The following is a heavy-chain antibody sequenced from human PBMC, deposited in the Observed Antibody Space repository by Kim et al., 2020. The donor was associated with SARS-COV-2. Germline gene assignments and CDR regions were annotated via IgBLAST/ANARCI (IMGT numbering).Heavy chain of an antibody. D-gene: IGHD6-13*01. V-gene: IGHV5-51*01. J-gene: IGHJ5*02. CDR3: ARQGSSSSWYGGENWFDP. Sequence: GESLKISCKGSGYSFTSYWIGWVRQMPGKGLEWMGIIYPGDSDTRYSPSFQGQVTISADKSISTAYLQWSSLKASDTAMYYCARQGSSSSWYGGENWFDPWGQGTLVTVSS. CDR1: GYSFTSYW. CDR2: IYPGDSDT.